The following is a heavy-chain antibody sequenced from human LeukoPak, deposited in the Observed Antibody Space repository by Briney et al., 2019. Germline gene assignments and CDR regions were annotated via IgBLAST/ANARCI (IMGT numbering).Heavy chain of an antibody. Sequence: GGSLRLSCAASGFTFDDYGMSWVRQAPGKGLEWVSAISGSGGSTYYADSVKGRFTISRDNSKNTLYLQMNSLRAEDTAVYYCAKDPKWLVSHLFDYWGQGTLVTVSS. CDR3: AKDPKWLVSHLFDY. CDR2: ISGSGGST. D-gene: IGHD6-19*01. CDR1: GFTFDDYG. J-gene: IGHJ4*02. V-gene: IGHV3-23*01.